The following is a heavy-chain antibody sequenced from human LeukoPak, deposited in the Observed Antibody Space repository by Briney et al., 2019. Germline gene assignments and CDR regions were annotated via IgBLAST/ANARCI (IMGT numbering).Heavy chain of an antibody. J-gene: IGHJ6*04. CDR3: ARHGGAIIKRVDV. V-gene: IGHV4-59*08. Sequence: SETLSLTCSVSGGSISSYYWIWIRQPPEKGLEWIGYIYSSGSTNYNPSLKSRVTVSVDTSKNQFSLNLTSVTAADTAVYYCARHGGAIIKRVDVWGKGTTVTVSS. CDR2: IYSSGST. CDR1: GGSISSYY. D-gene: IGHD5-24*01.